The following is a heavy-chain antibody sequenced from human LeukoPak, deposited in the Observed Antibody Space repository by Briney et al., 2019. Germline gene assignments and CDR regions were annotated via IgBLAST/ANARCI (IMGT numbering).Heavy chain of an antibody. CDR1: GYAFSGYY. CDR2: ISPNNGGT. Sequence: GASVKVSCKASGYAFSGYYIHWVRQAPGQGPEWMGWISPNNGGTNYAQKFQGWVTMTRDTSISTAYMELSRLTSNVTAVYYCAKALRLGELSLIHPSDYWGQGTLVTVSS. D-gene: IGHD3-16*02. V-gene: IGHV1-2*04. CDR3: AKALRLGELSLIHPSDY. J-gene: IGHJ4*02.